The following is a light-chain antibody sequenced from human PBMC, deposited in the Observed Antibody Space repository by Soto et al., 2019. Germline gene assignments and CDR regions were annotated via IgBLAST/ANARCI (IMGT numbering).Light chain of an antibody. CDR2: KAS. Sequence: DIQMTQSPSTLSASVGDRVTITCRASQSISTYLAWYQQKPGQAPKLLIYKASILESGVPSRFSGSGSGTEFTLTITSLQPDDFATYHCQHYSLYSPWTFGQGTKVEIK. V-gene: IGKV1-5*03. CDR1: QSISTY. J-gene: IGKJ1*01. CDR3: QHYSLYSPWT.